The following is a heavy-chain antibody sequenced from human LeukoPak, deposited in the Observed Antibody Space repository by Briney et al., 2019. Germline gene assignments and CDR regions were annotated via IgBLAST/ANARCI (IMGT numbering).Heavy chain of an antibody. J-gene: IGHJ5*02. D-gene: IGHD3-16*02. CDR3: ARHTGLPKYYDYVWGSYPKAAWFDP. Sequence: SETLSLTCTVSGGSISSYYWSWIRQPPGKGLEWIGYIYYSGSTNYNPSLKSRVTISVDTSKNQFSLKLSSVTAADTAVYYCARHTGLPKYYDYVWGSYPKAAWFDPWGQGTLVTVSS. CDR1: GGSISSYY. V-gene: IGHV4-59*08. CDR2: IYYSGST.